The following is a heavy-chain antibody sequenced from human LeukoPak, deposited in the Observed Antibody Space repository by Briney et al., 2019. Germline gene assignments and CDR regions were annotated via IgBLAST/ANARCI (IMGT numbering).Heavy chain of an antibody. J-gene: IGHJ4*02. V-gene: IGHV1-69*04. CDR1: GGTFSSYA. CDR2: IIPILGIA. D-gene: IGHD2-15*01. Sequence: ASVKVSCKASGGTFSSYAISWVRQAPGQGLEWMGRIIPILGIANYAQKFQGRVTITADKSTSTAYMELSSLRSEDTAVYYCAGVRGCSGGSCYSSGDYYDSSGYPDYWGQGTLVTVSS. CDR3: AGVRGCSGGSCYSSGDYYDSSGYPDY.